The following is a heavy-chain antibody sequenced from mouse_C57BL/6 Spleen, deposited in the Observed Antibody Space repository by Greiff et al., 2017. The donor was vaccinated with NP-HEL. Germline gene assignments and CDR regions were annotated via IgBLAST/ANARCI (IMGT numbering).Heavy chain of an antibody. Sequence: VQLQQSGAELVRPGASVKLSCTASGFNIKDDYMHWVKQRPEQGLEWIGWIDPENGDTEYASKFQGKATIPADTSSNTAYLQLSSLTSEDTAVYYCTTYDGYYPSWFAYWGQGTLVTVSA. CDR1: GFNIKDDY. CDR3: TTYDGYYPSWFAY. D-gene: IGHD2-3*01. J-gene: IGHJ3*01. V-gene: IGHV14-4*01. CDR2: IDPENGDT.